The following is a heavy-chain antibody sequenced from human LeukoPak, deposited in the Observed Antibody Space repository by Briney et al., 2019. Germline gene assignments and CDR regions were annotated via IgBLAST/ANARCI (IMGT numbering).Heavy chain of an antibody. Sequence: ASVKVSCKASGYTLTNYGVSWVRQAPGQGLEWMGWISAYNGNTNYAQKLQGRVTMTTDTSTSTAYMELRSLRSDDTAVYYCARDRLYYGDYVGYFDYWGQGTLVTVSS. CDR1: GYTLTNYG. J-gene: IGHJ4*02. D-gene: IGHD4-17*01. CDR3: ARDRLYYGDYVGYFDY. CDR2: ISAYNGNT. V-gene: IGHV1-18*01.